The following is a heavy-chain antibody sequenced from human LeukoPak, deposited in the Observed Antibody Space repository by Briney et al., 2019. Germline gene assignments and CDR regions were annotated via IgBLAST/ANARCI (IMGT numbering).Heavy chain of an antibody. D-gene: IGHD2-2*01. CDR2: IRGDGSFG. Sequence: ASVKVSCKASGYTFTNFGISWMRRAPGQGLEWMGWIRGDGSFGDCAEKFQGRVTMTTDTSTSTVSMELRSLRPDDTAIYYCARRLKLGSSASWRWFDPWGQGTLVTVYS. V-gene: IGHV1-18*01. J-gene: IGHJ5*02. CDR1: GYTFTNFG. CDR3: ARRLKLGSSASWRWFDP.